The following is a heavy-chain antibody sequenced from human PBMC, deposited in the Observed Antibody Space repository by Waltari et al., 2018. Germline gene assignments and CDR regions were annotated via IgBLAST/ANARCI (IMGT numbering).Heavy chain of an antibody. V-gene: IGHV4-38-2*02. J-gene: IGHJ4*02. D-gene: IGHD3-16*02. Sequence: QVQLQESGPGLVKPSETLSLTCTVSGYSISSGYYWGWLRQPPGKGLEWIGSIYHSGSTYYNPSLKSRVTISVDTSKNQFSLKLSSVTAADTAVYYCARAGRDDYIWGSYRPFDYWGQGTLVTVSS. CDR2: IYHSGST. CDR3: ARAGRDDYIWGSYRPFDY. CDR1: GYSISSGYY.